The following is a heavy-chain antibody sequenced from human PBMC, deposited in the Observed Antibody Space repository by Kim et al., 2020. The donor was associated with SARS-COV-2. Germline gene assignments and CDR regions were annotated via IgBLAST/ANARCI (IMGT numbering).Heavy chain of an antibody. Sequence: SETLSLTCTVSGGSISSSSYYWGWIRQPPGKGLEWIGSIYYSGSTYYNPSLKSRVTISVDTSKNQFSLKLSSVTAADTAVYYCARGPVGYSSGWYYGHYFDYWGQGTLVTVSS. D-gene: IGHD6-19*01. V-gene: IGHV4-39*01. CDR1: GGSISSSSYY. J-gene: IGHJ4*02. CDR2: IYYSGST. CDR3: ARGPVGYSSGWYYGHYFDY.